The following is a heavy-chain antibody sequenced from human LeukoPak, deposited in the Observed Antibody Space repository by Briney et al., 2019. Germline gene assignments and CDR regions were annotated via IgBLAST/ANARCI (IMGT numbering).Heavy chain of an antibody. V-gene: IGHV4-30-4*01. CDR1: GGSISSGDYY. CDR3: ARDGDSSGYYDY. CDR2: IYYSGST. D-gene: IGHD3-22*01. J-gene: IGHJ4*02. Sequence: SETLSLTCTVSGGSISSGDYYWSWIRQPPGKGLEWIGYIYYSGSTYYNQSLKSRVTISVDTSKNQFSLKLSSVTAADTAVYYCARDGDSSGYYDYWGQGTLVTVSS.